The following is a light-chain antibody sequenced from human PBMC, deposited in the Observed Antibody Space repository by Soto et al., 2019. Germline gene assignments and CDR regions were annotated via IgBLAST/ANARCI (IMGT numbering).Light chain of an antibody. J-gene: IGKJ1*01. CDR1: LSVSVY. Sequence: EIVLTQSPATLSLSPGERATLSCRTSLSVSVYLDWYQQKPGQAPRLLIYDASNRATGIPARFSGSGSGTDFTLTISSLEPEDFAVYYCQQRSNWWTFGQGTKVDIK. CDR3: QQRSNWWT. CDR2: DAS. V-gene: IGKV3-11*01.